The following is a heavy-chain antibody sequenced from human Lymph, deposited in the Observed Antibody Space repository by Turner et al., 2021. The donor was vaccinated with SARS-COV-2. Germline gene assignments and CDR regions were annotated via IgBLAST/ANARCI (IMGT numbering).Heavy chain of an antibody. J-gene: IGHJ4*01. V-gene: IGHV1-2*02. CDR3: ASDSSSDCEFDN. CDR1: GYTFTGYY. D-gene: IGHD2-21*02. CDR2: INPDSGGT. Sequence: QVQLVQSGVEVTKPGVSVQVVSMASGYTFTGYYMHWLRQAPGQDREEMGYINPDSGGTYNAQKYQDRSTMTKNTSISTAYMELSKRRSDDTAVYCCASDSSSDCEFDNWGQGTMVTVSS.